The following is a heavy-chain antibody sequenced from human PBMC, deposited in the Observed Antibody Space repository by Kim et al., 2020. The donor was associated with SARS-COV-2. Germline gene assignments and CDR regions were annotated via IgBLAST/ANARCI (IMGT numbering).Heavy chain of an antibody. Sequence: NPSLKSRVTISVDTSKNQFSLKLSSVTAADTAVYYCARGRSIAARDAFDIWGQGTMVTVSS. J-gene: IGHJ3*02. CDR3: ARGRSIAARDAFDI. V-gene: IGHV4-34*01. D-gene: IGHD6-6*01.